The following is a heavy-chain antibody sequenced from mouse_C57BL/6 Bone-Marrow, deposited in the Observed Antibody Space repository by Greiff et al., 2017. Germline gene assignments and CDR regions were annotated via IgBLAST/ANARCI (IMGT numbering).Heavy chain of an antibody. V-gene: IGHV14-4*01. J-gene: IGHJ4*01. Sequence: EVQLQQSGAELVRPGASVKLSCTASGFNIKDDYMHWVKQRPEQGLEWIGWIDPENGDTEYASKFQGKATITAATSSNTAYLQLSSLTSEDTAVYYCTTGTGYYAMDYWGQGTSVTVSS. CDR2: IDPENGDT. CDR3: TTGTGYYAMDY. CDR1: GFNIKDDY. D-gene: IGHD4-1*01.